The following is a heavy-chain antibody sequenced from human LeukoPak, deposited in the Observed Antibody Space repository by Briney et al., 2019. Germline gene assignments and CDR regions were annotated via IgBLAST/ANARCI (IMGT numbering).Heavy chain of an antibody. CDR2: IYHSGST. CDR3: AKYRGGSGYHFDY. Sequence: SGTLSLTCAVSGGSISSSNWWSWVRQPPGRGLEWIGEIYHSGSTNYNPSLKSRVTISLDKSKNQFSLKLTSVTAADTAVYYCAKYRGGSGYHFDYWGQGNLATVSS. V-gene: IGHV4-4*02. CDR1: GGSISSSNW. D-gene: IGHD5-12*01. J-gene: IGHJ4*02.